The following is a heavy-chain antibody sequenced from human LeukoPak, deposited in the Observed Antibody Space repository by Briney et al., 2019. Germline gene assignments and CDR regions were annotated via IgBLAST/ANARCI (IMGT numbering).Heavy chain of an antibody. CDR1: GYSISSGYY. D-gene: IGHD2-2*01. CDR2: IYHSGSGSA. V-gene: IGHV4-38-2*01. Sequence: SETLSLTCAVYGYSISSGYYWGWIRPPPGKGLEWIGSIYHSGSGSAYYNPSLKSRVTISVDTSRDHFSLELSSVTAADTAVYYCARYCSNSNCHMFDYWGQGTLVTVSS. CDR3: ARYCSNSNCHMFDY. J-gene: IGHJ4*02.